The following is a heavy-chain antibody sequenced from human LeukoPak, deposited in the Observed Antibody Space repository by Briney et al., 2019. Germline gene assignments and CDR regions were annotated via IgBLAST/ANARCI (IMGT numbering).Heavy chain of an antibody. CDR1: GGSISSGSYY. CDR2: IYTSGST. Sequence: SETLSLTCTVSGGSISSGSYYWSWIRQPAGKGLEWIGRIYTSGSTNYNPSLKSRVTISVDTSKNQFSLKLSSVTAADTAVYYCARFRGSWYYFDYWGQGTLVTVSS. J-gene: IGHJ4*02. D-gene: IGHD6-13*01. CDR3: ARFRGSWYYFDY. V-gene: IGHV4-61*02.